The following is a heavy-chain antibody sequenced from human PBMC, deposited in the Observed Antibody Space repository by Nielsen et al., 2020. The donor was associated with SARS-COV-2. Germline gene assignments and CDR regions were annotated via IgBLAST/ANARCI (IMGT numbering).Heavy chain of an antibody. D-gene: IGHD1-14*01. Sequence: GESLKISCVASGFSFRSYAMSWVRQAPGKGLEWVAGTSGNGVYTYYADSVEGRFTISRDNSKNTLYLQMSSLRGDDTAVYYCAREGIGYNDFDYWGQGTLVTVSS. CDR2: TSGNGVYT. CDR1: GFSFRSYA. V-gene: IGHV3-23*01. CDR3: AREGIGYNDFDY. J-gene: IGHJ4*02.